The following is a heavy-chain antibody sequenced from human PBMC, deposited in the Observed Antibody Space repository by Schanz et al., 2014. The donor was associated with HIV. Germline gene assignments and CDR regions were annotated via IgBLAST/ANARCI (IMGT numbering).Heavy chain of an antibody. J-gene: IGHJ4*02. V-gene: IGHV3-30*03. Sequence: QVQLVESGGGVVQPGRSLRLSCTASGFTFSSSGMHWVRQAPGKGLEWVALISYDGNTKYYADSVKGRFSISRDKSKNTLYLQMNRXRAEDTAVYFCARDRDTSYYDSSGYYLDYWGQGTLVTVSS. CDR2: ISYDGNTK. D-gene: IGHD3-22*01. CDR3: ARDRDTSYYDSSGYYLDY. CDR1: GFTFSSSG.